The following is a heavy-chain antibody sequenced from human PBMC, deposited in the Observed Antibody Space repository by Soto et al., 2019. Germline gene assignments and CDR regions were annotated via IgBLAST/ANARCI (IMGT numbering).Heavy chain of an antibody. CDR2: ISPNNGHT. Sequence: GASVKVSCKASGYTFISYGISWVRQAPGQGLEWMGWISPNNGHTNYAQKLQGRVTMTADTSTSTAYMELRSLRSDDTAVYYCARDQFRFLEYYFDYWGQGTLVTVSS. CDR1: GYTFISYG. D-gene: IGHD3-3*01. J-gene: IGHJ4*02. V-gene: IGHV1-18*01. CDR3: ARDQFRFLEYYFDY.